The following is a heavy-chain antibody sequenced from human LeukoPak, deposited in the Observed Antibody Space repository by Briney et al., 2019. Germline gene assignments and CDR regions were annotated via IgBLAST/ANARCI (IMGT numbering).Heavy chain of an antibody. J-gene: IGHJ4*02. CDR2: INKDGSST. CDR3: ARPKDSGDSVVAFDS. V-gene: IGHV3-74*01. Sequence: GGSLRLSCAASGFTFSSYWMHWVRQAPGKGLVWVSRINKDGSSTTYADSVKGRFTISRDNAGNTLYLQLSSLRGEDTAVYYCARPKDSGDSVVAFDSWGQGTLVTISS. CDR1: GFTFSSYW. D-gene: IGHD4-17*01.